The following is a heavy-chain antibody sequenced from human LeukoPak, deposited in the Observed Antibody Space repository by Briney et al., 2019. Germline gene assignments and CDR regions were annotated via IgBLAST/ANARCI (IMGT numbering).Heavy chain of an antibody. CDR3: ARDLSGWYVFDY. CDR1: GFTFSPYS. J-gene: IGHJ4*02. D-gene: IGHD6-19*01. Sequence: PGGSLRLSCAASGFTFSPYSMNWVRQAPGKGLEWVSYISGSSSAIYYADSVKGRFTISRDNAKNSLYLQVNSLRDEDTAVYYCARDLSGWYVFDYWGQGTLVTVSS. V-gene: IGHV3-48*02. CDR2: ISGSSSAI.